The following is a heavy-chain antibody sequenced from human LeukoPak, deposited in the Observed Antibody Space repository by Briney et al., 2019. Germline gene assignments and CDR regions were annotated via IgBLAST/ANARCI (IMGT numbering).Heavy chain of an antibody. D-gene: IGHD2-15*01. Sequence: GGSLRLSCAASGFTFSNYRMTWVRQAPGKGLEWVANINQDGSEKYYVDSVKGRFSVSRDNRKNLLHLQMNSLRPDDSAVYYCVKDLGSAITSALALDVWGRGTTVTVSS. V-gene: IGHV3-7*03. CDR1: GFTFSNYR. J-gene: IGHJ6*02. CDR2: INQDGSEK. CDR3: VKDLGSAITSALALDV.